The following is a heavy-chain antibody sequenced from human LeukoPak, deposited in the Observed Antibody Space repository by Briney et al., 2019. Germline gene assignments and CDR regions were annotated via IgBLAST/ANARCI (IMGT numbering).Heavy chain of an antibody. D-gene: IGHD1-26*01. J-gene: IGHJ3*02. Sequence: SETLSLTCTVSGGPISSYYWSWIRQPPGKGLEWIGYIYYSGSTNYNPSLKSRVTISVDTSKNQFSLKLSSVTAADTAVYYCARDIVGGAFDIWGQGTMVTVSS. CDR2: IYYSGST. CDR1: GGPISSYY. CDR3: ARDIVGGAFDI. V-gene: IGHV4-59*01.